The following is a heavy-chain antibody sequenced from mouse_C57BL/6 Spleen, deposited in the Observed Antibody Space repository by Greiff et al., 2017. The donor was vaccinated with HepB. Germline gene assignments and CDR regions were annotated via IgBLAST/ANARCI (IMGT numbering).Heavy chain of an antibody. CDR3: ARSYYGNLYAMDY. Sequence: QVQLQQPGAELVRPGSSVKLSCKASGYTFTSYWMHWVKQRPIQGLEWIGNIDPSDSETHYNQKFKDKATLTVDKSSSTAYMQLSSLTSEDSAVYYCARSYYGNLYAMDYWGQGTSVTVSS. CDR1: GYTFTSYW. J-gene: IGHJ4*01. V-gene: IGHV1-52*01. D-gene: IGHD2-1*01. CDR2: IDPSDSET.